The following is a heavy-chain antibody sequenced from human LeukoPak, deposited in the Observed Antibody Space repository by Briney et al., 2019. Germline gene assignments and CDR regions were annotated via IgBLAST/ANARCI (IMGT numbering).Heavy chain of an antibody. CDR3: THRRGVGPTAYYFDY. Sequence: KESGPTLVKPTQTLTLTCTFSGFSLSTRGGGVGWIRQPPGKALEWLSLIYWDDDNRYSPSQKSRLTITKDTSKNQVVLTMTNMDPVDTGTYYCTHRRGVGPTAYYFDYWGQGTLVTVSS. V-gene: IGHV2-5*02. CDR2: IYWDDDN. CDR1: GFSLSTRGGG. D-gene: IGHD1-26*01. J-gene: IGHJ4*02.